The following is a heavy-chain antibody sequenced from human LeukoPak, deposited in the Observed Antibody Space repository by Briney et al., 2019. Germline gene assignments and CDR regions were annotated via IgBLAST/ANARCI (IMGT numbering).Heavy chain of an antibody. D-gene: IGHD4-23*01. J-gene: IGHJ4*02. CDR3: AREAAGNSFDS. CDR2: ISYDGSNK. V-gene: IGHV3-30-3*01. Sequence: GGSLRLSCAASGFTFRNYAMHWVRQAPGKGLEWVIIISYDGSNKYYADSVKGRFTISRDNSRNTLYLQMNSLRAEDTPVYYCAREAAGNSFDSWGQGALVTVSS. CDR1: GFTFRNYA.